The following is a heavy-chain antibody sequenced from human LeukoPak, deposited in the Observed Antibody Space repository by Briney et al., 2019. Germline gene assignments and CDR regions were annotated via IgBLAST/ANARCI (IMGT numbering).Heavy chain of an antibody. D-gene: IGHD4-11*01. CDR3: ARDPEGVCNYYFDY. CDR2: IWYDGSNK. J-gene: IGHJ4*02. CDR1: GFTFSSYG. V-gene: IGHV3-33*01. Sequence: GRSLRLSCAASGFTFSSYGMHWVRQAPGKGLEWVAVIWYDGSNKYYADSVKGRFTISRDNSKNTLYLQMNSLRAEDTAVYYCARDPEGVCNYYFDYWGQGTLVTVSS.